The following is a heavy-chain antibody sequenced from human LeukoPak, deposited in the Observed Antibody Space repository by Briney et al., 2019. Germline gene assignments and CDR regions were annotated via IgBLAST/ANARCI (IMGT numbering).Heavy chain of an antibody. CDR2: ISAYNGNT. D-gene: IGHD6-19*01. CDR1: GYTFNTYG. Sequence: GASVKVSCKASGYTFNTYGINWVRQAPGQGLEWMGWISAYNGNTNYAQNFQGRITLTTDTSTSTAYMELTSLGFDDTAVYYCARDGRQWVPLNWFDPWGQGTLVIVSS. CDR3: ARDGRQWVPLNWFDP. V-gene: IGHV1-18*04. J-gene: IGHJ5*02.